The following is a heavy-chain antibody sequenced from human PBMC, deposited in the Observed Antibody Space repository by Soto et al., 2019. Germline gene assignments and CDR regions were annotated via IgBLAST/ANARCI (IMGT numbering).Heavy chain of an antibody. CDR2: ISYDGSNK. CDR3: ASLLWFGEPDY. V-gene: IGHV3-30-3*01. Sequence: QVQLVESGGGVVXXXXXXXXSCAASGFXFSSYAMHWVRQAPGKGLEWVAVISYDGSNKYYADSVKGRFTISRDNSKNTLYLQMNSLRAEDTAVYYCASLLWFGEPDYWGQGTLVTVSS. J-gene: IGHJ4*02. CDR1: GFXFSSYA. D-gene: IGHD3-10*01.